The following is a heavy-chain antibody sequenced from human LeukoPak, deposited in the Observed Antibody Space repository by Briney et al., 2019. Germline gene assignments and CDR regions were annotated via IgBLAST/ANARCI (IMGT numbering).Heavy chain of an antibody. CDR3: ARDHRGYQLPQLNYYYYMDV. CDR1: GFTFSSYA. V-gene: IGHV3-23*01. CDR2: INGSGGST. J-gene: IGHJ6*03. Sequence: GGSLRLSCAASGFTFSSYAMSWVRQAPGKGLEWVSDINGSGGSTYYADSVKGRFTISRDNSKNTLYLQMNSLRAEDTAVYYCARDHRGYQLPQLNYYYYMDVWGKGTTVTVSS. D-gene: IGHD2-2*01.